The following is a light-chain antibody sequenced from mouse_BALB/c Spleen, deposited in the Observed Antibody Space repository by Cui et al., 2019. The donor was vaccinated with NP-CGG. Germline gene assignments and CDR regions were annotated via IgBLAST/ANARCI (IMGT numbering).Light chain of an antibody. J-gene: IGLJ1*01. CDR1: TGAVTTSNY. CDR2: GTN. V-gene: IGLV1*01. CDR3: ALWYSNHWV. Sequence: QALLTQESPLTTSPGETVTLTCRSSTGAVTTSNYANWVQEKPDHLFSGLIGGTNNRVPGVPARFSGSLIGDKAALTITGAQTEDEAIYFCALWYSNHWVFGGGTKLTVL.